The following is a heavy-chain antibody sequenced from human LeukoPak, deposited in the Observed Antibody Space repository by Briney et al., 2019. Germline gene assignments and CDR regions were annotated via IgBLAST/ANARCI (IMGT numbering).Heavy chain of an antibody. V-gene: IGHV3-21*01. CDR2: ISSSGSYI. D-gene: IGHD3-10*01. Sequence: GGSLRHSCAASGFTFSSYSMNWVRQAPGKGLEWVSSISSSGSYIYYADSVKGRFTISRDNAKNSLYLQMNSLRAEDTAVYYCARDRRPRGYFDYWGQGTLVTVSS. J-gene: IGHJ4*02. CDR3: ARDRRPRGYFDY. CDR1: GFTFSSYS.